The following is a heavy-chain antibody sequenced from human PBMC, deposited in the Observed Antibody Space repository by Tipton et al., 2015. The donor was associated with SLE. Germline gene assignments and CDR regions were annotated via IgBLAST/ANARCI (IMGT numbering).Heavy chain of an antibody. V-gene: IGHV4-59*01. CDR2: FYYSGTT. Sequence: TLSLTCTVSGGSISGYSWTWIRQPPGKGLDWIGYFYYSGTTNYNPSLKSRVTISVDTSKNQFSLRLNSVTAADTAVYYCARGGRHSDYDCGEFDYWGQGTLVTISS. CDR3: ARGGRHSDYDCGEFDY. J-gene: IGHJ4*02. CDR1: GGSISGYS. D-gene: IGHD5-12*01.